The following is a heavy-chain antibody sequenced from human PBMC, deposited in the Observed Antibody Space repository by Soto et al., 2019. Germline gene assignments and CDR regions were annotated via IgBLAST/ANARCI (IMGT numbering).Heavy chain of an antibody. Sequence: QVHLVQSGAEVKKPGASVKVSCQGSGYAFTTYGITWVRQAPGQGLEWMGWISAHNGNTNYAQKLQGRDTVTRDTSTSTAYMDLRSRRYDDSAVYYCARGRYGDYWGQGALVTVSS. CDR3: ARGRYGDY. CDR1: GYAFTTYG. V-gene: IGHV1-18*01. CDR2: ISAHNGNT. J-gene: IGHJ4*02. D-gene: IGHD1-1*01.